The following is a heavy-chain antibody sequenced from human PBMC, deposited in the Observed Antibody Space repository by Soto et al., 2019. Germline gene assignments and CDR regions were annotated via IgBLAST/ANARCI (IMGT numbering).Heavy chain of an antibody. V-gene: IGHV1-69*08. Sequence: QVQLVQSGAEVKKPGSSVKVSCKASGDTFSSYTITWVRQAPGQGLEWMGRIITIFDIANYAQKIQDRLTITADKSTSTAYMALSSLKSEDTAVYYCAREVDTAMGHWYFDLWGRGTLVTVSS. CDR1: GDTFSSYT. D-gene: IGHD5-18*01. CDR2: IITIFDIA. J-gene: IGHJ2*01. CDR3: AREVDTAMGHWYFDL.